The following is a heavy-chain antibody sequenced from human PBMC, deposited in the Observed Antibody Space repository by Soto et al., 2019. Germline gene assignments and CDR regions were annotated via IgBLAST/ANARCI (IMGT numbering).Heavy chain of an antibody. CDR2: IYYSGST. D-gene: IGHD3-22*01. CDR1: GGSISSYY. V-gene: IGHV4-59*08. J-gene: IGHJ4*02. Sequence: SETLSLTCTVSGGSISSYYWSWIRQPPGKGLEWIGYIYYSGSTNYNPSLRSRVTISVDTSKNQFSLKLSSVTAADTAVYYCARSGGYYSYHLAYWGQGTLVTVSS. CDR3: ARSGGYYSYHLAY.